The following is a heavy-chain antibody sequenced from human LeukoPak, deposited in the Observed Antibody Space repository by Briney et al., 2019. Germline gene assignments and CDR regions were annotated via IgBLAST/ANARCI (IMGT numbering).Heavy chain of an antibody. CDR1: GFTFDDYG. J-gene: IGHJ4*02. D-gene: IGHD3-22*01. CDR2: INWNGDST. V-gene: IGHV3-20*04. CDR3: AKGYYYDSSGMGY. Sequence: GGSLRLSCTASGFTFDDYGMSWVRQTPGKGLEWVSGINWNGDSTGYADSVKGRFTISRDNAKNSLYLQMNSLRAEDTALYYCAKGYYYDSSGMGYWGQGTLVTVSS.